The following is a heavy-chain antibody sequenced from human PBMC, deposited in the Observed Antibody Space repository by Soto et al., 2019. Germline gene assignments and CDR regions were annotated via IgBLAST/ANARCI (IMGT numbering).Heavy chain of an antibody. V-gene: IGHV4-30-4*01. CDR3: ARGPSGDKIDY. CDR2: SYDGGTT. CDR1: GGSISSAAYC. Sequence: QVQLQESGPRLVSPSQTLSLTCTVSGGSISSAAYCWSWIRQSPDKGLEGIGHSYDGGTTSSSPSLKWRVTISADTSETQFSLTLSSVSAADTAVYYCARGPSGDKIDYWGQGIQVTVSS. J-gene: IGHJ4*02. D-gene: IGHD7-27*01.